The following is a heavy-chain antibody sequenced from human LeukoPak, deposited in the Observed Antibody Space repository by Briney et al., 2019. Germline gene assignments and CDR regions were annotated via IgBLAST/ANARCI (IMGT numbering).Heavy chain of an antibody. D-gene: IGHD1-14*01. Sequence: ASVKVSCKASAYTFTGYYLHWVRQAPGQGLEWMGWIDPNSGDTKYAQKFQGRVTMTRDRSISTAYMELSRLTSDDTAVYYCARRSRNGLDAFDIWGQGTMVTVSS. CDR2: IDPNSGDT. V-gene: IGHV1-2*02. J-gene: IGHJ3*02. CDR1: AYTFTGYY. CDR3: ARRSRNGLDAFDI.